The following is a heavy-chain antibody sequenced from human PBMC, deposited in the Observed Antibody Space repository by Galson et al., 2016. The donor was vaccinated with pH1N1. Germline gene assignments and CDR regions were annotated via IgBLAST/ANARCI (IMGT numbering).Heavy chain of an antibody. CDR3: ARGPRRTWYFDY. Sequence: PALVKPTQTLTLTCTFSGFSLTTSGMRVSWIRQAPGKALEWLERIDWDDDKFYNTSLKTRLTISKDTSRNQVVLTMSNMDPVDTATYYCARGPRRTWYFDYWGQGTLVTVSS. D-gene: IGHD2-15*01. J-gene: IGHJ4*02. V-gene: IGHV2-70*04. CDR1: GFSLTTSGMR. CDR2: IDWDDDK.